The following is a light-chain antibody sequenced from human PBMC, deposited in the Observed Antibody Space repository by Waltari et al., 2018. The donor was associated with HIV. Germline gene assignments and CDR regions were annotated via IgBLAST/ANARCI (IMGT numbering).Light chain of an antibody. J-gene: IGLJ2*01. V-gene: IGLV2-14*01. Sequence: QSALTQPASVSGSPGQSITISCTGTSSDIGYYDSVSWYQQHPGKAPKLMIYEVNNRPSGISNRFSGSKSGNTASLTISGLQAEDEADYYCNSYTSSSTLVIFGGGTKLTVL. CDR1: SSDIGYYDS. CDR2: EVN. CDR3: NSYTSSSTLVI.